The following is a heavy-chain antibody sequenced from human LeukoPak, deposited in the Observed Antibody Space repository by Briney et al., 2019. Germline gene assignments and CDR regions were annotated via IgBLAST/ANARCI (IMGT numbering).Heavy chain of an antibody. Sequence: PGGSLRLSCAASGFTFSSYAMHWVRQASGKGLEWVAVISYDGSNKYYADSVKGRFTISRENAKNSLYLQMNSLRVGDTAVYYCVRDPSGHGMDVWGRGTTVTVSS. D-gene: IGHD3-10*01. J-gene: IGHJ6*02. CDR1: GFTFSSYA. V-gene: IGHV3-30*14. CDR3: VRDPSGHGMDV. CDR2: ISYDGSNK.